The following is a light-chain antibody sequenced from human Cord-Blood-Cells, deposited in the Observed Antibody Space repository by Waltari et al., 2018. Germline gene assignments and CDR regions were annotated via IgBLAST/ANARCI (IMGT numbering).Light chain of an antibody. J-gene: IGKJ3*01. V-gene: IGKV3-11*01. CDR1: QRVSSY. Sequence: EIVLTQSPATLSLSPGERATLSCRASQRVSSYLAWYQQKPGQAPRLLINDASNRATGIPARCSGSGSGTDFTLTISSLEPEDFAVYYCQQRSNWPTFVPGTKVDIK. CDR2: DAS. CDR3: QQRSNWPT.